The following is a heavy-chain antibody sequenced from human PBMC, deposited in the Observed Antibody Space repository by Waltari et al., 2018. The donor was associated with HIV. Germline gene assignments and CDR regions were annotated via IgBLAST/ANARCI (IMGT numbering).Heavy chain of an antibody. Sequence: QVQVVQSGAEVKKPGASVKISCKASGYTFTSYYMNWVRQAPGQDLEWMGKIKPSDNTTNYAQKFQGRVTMTRDTSTNTIFMELNSLRSEDTAMYYCARGGLRFLEHTSHYFDALDVWGQGTTVTVSS. V-gene: IGHV1-46*01. CDR1: GYTFTSYY. D-gene: IGHD3-3*01. CDR2: IKPSDNTT. CDR3: ARGGLRFLEHTSHYFDALDV. J-gene: IGHJ6*02.